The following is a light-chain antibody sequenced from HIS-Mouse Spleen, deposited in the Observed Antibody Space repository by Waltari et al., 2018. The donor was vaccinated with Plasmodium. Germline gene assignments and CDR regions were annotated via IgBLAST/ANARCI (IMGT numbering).Light chain of an antibody. CDR2: AAS. Sequence: ASQMTPSPSTLPASVGDRVTITCRASHGIRNDLGWYQQKPGKAPKLLIYAASSLQSGVPSRFSGSGSGTDFTLTISSLQPEDFATYYCLQDYNYPYTIGQGTKLEIK. V-gene: IGKV1-6*01. CDR3: LQDYNYPYT. J-gene: IGKJ2*01. CDR1: HGIRND.